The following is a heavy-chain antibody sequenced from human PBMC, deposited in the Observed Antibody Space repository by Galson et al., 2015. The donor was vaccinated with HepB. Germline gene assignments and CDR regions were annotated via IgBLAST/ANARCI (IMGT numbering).Heavy chain of an antibody. D-gene: IGHD3-9*01. V-gene: IGHV3-11*05. J-gene: IGHJ6*02. CDR3: ARDHGSYYDILTGYYYGMDV. CDR2: ISSSSSYT. CDR1: GFTFSDYY. Sequence: SLRLSCAASGFTFSDYYMSWIRQAPGKGLEWVSYISSSSSYTNYADSVKGRFTISRDNAKNSLYLQMNSLRAEDTAVYYCARDHGSYYDILTGYYYGMDVWGQGTTVTVSS.